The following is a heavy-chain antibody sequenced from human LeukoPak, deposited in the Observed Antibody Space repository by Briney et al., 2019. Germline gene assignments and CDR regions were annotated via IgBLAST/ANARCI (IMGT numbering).Heavy chain of an antibody. CDR1: GITLNGYV. D-gene: IGHD3-22*01. J-gene: IGHJ4*02. V-gene: IGHV3-23*01. CDR2: ITGDGRT. CDR3: AKGYVSSGYYFPPSSFFDY. Sequence: GGSLTLACAASGITLNGYVMSWVRQAPGKGLEWVSIITGDGRTSYADSVRGRLTISRDNSKNTLYLQMNSPRAEDTAVYYCAKGYVSSGYYFPPSSFFDYWGQGTLVTVSS.